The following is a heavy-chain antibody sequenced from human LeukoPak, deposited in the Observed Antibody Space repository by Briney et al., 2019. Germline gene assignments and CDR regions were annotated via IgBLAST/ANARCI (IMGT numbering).Heavy chain of an antibody. CDR2: ISSSSNHI. CDR1: GFTLSNYN. J-gene: IGHJ4*02. V-gene: IGHV3-21*01. D-gene: IGHD2-8*01. CDR3: ARDLMVWDLQYFDY. Sequence: PGGSLRLSCAASGFTLSNYNMNWVRQAPGKGLEWVSSISSSSNHIYYADSVKGRFTISRDNAKNSLYLQMHSRRAEDTAVYYCARDLMVWDLQYFDYWGQGTLVTVSS.